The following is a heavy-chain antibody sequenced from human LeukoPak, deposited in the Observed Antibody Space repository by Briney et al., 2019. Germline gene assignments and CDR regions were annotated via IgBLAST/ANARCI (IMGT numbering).Heavy chain of an antibody. CDR2: INPSGGST. Sequence: GASVSVSCKASGYTFTSYYMHWVRQAPGQGLEWMGVINPSGGSTSYAQKFQGRVTMTRDTSTSTVYMELSSLRSEDTAVYYCAREGTSNSDRRYYFDYWGQGTLVTVSS. J-gene: IGHJ4*02. CDR1: GYTFTSYY. CDR3: AREGTSNSDRRYYFDY. V-gene: IGHV1-46*01. D-gene: IGHD4-11*01.